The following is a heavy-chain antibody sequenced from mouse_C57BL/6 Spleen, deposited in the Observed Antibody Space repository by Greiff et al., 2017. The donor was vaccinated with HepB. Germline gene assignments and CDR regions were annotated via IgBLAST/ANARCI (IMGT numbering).Heavy chain of an antibody. CDR3: ASSRRNGAMDY. CDR2: IWGVGST. J-gene: IGHJ4*01. D-gene: IGHD1-1*01. Sequence: VKLMESGPGLVAPSQSLSITCTVSGFSLTSYGVDWVRQSPGKGLEWLGVIWGVGSTNYNSALNSRLSISKDNSKSQVFLKLNSLQTDDTAMYYCASSRRNGAMDYWGQGTSVTVSS. CDR1: GFSLTSYG. V-gene: IGHV2-6*01.